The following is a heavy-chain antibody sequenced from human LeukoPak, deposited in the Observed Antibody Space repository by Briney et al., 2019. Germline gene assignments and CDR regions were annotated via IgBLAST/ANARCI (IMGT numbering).Heavy chain of an antibody. V-gene: IGHV3-48*03. Sequence: PGGSLRLSCAASGFTFSGYEMNWVRQAPGKGLEWVSYISSSGSTIYYADSVKGRFTISRDNAKNSLYLQMNSLRAEDTAVYYCARDRRDTAMVSSYWGQGTLVTVSS. CDR1: GFTFSGYE. CDR3: ARDRRDTAMVSSY. J-gene: IGHJ4*02. D-gene: IGHD5-18*01. CDR2: ISSSGSTI.